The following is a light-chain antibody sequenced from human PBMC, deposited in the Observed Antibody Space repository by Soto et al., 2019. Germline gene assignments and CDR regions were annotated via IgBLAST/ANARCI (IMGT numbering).Light chain of an antibody. Sequence: QSVLTQPPSASGSPGQSVTISCTGTSSDVGGYNYVSWYQQHPGKAPKLMIYEVSERPSGVPDRFSGSKSSNTASLTVSGLQAEDEADYYCSSYAGSNYFGFGTGTKVAVL. CDR2: EVS. CDR1: SSDVGGYNY. CDR3: SSYAGSNYFG. J-gene: IGLJ1*01. V-gene: IGLV2-8*01.